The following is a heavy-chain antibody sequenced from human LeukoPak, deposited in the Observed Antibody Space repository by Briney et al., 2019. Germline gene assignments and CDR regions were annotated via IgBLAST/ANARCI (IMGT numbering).Heavy chain of an antibody. J-gene: IGHJ4*02. CDR2: IKQDGSEK. Sequence: AGSLPQTRAACGFTFSSYWMSWVRQAPGKGLEWVANIKQDGSEKYYVDSVKGRFTFSRDNAKNSLYMQMNSLRAEDTAVYYCARTIVVVIDYYLDYWGQRT. CDR3: ARTIVVVIDYYLDY. V-gene: IGHV3-7*04. D-gene: IGHD3-22*01. CDR1: GFTFSSYW.